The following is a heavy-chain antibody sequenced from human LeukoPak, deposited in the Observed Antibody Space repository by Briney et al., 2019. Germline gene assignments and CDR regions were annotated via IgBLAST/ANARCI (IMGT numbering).Heavy chain of an antibody. J-gene: IGHJ3*02. V-gene: IGHV3-7*01. Sequence: SGGSLRLSCAASGFTFSSYWMSWVRQAPGKGLEGGANIKQDGSEKYHVDSVKGRFTISRDNAQNSLYLQMNSLRAEDTAVYYCARYDFWSGYWSDAFDIWGQGTMVTVSS. CDR2: IKQDGSEK. CDR1: GFTFSSYW. CDR3: ARYDFWSGYWSDAFDI. D-gene: IGHD3-3*01.